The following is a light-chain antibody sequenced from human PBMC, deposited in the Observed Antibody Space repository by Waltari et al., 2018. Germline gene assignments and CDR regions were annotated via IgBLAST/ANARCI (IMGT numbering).Light chain of an antibody. J-gene: IGLJ2*01. CDR1: RSDVGNYKR. CDR3: SSYAGSSKGV. V-gene: IGLV2-23*02. CDR2: AVS. Sequence: QSALTQPASVSGSPGQSITISCTGTRSDVGNYKRVSWYQQHPGKAPKLMIYAVSKRPSGFSDRFSGSKSGDMASLTISGLQPEDEAEYFCSSYAGSSKGVFGGGTKVTVL.